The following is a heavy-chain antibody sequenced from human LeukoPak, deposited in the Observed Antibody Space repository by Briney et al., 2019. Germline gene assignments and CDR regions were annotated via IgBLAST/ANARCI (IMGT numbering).Heavy chain of an antibody. Sequence: AASVTVSCKASGGTFSSYAISWVRQAPGQGLEWMGGIIPIFGTANYAQKFQGRVTITADKSTSTAYMELSSLRSEDTAVYYCARKDLGIAVAGDAFDIGGQGTMVTVSS. J-gene: IGHJ3*02. CDR3: ARKDLGIAVAGDAFDI. V-gene: IGHV1-69*06. CDR2: IIPIFGTA. CDR1: GGTFSSYA. D-gene: IGHD6-19*01.